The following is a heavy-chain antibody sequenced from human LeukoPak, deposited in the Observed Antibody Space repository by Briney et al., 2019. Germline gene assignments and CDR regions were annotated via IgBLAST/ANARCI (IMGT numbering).Heavy chain of an antibody. CDR1: GFTFSNYA. CDR3: VQEGPRGLAFDI. J-gene: IGHJ3*02. CDR2: ISSSGGNT. Sequence: PGGSLRLSCATSGFTFSNYAMSWVRQAPGKGLEWVSTISSSGGNTYYADSVKGRFTISRDNFKNTLYLQMNSLRAEDTAVYYCVQEGPRGLAFDIWGQGTKVTVSS. V-gene: IGHV3-23*01.